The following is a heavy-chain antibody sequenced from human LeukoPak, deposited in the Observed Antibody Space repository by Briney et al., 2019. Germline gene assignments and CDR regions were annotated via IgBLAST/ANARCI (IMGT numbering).Heavy chain of an antibody. CDR2: ITCSGGST. J-gene: IGHJ5*02. V-gene: IGHV3-23*01. Sequence: GVEWVSAITCSGGSTYYADSVKGGFTISRDNSKNTLYLQMNSLRAEDTSVYYCAKDLSFWFDPWGQGTLVTVSS. CDR3: AKDLSFWFDP. D-gene: IGHD3-16*02.